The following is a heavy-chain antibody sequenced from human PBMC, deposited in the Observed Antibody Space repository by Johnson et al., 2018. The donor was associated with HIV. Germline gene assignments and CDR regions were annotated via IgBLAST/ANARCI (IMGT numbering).Heavy chain of an antibody. CDR2: IIGSGDNT. CDR3: AKDLYDFWSGYGALDI. CDR1: GFTFSSYA. V-gene: IGHV3-23*04. Sequence: VQLVESGGGLVQPGGSLRLVCAASGFTFSSYAMSWVRQAPGKGLEWVSGIIGSGDNTYYADFAKGRFTISRDNSKNTLYVQMNSLRAEDTAIYYCAKDLYDFWSGYGALDIWGQGTMVTVSS. D-gene: IGHD3-3*01. J-gene: IGHJ3*02.